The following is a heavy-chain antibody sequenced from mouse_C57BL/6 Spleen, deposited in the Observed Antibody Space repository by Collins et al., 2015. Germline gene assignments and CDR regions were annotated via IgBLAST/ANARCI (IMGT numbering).Heavy chain of an antibody. CDR1: GYTFTSYW. CDR3: ARTYYYGSSYVYWYFDV. D-gene: IGHD1-1*01. J-gene: IGHJ1*03. CDR2: IDPSNSYT. V-gene: IGHV1-59*01. Sequence: QVQLQQPGAELVRPGTSVKLSCKASGYTFTSYWMHWVKQRPGQGLEWIRVIDPSNSYTNYNQKFKGKATLTVDTSSSTAYMQLSSLTSEDSAVYYCARTYYYGSSYVYWYFDVWGTGTTVTVSS.